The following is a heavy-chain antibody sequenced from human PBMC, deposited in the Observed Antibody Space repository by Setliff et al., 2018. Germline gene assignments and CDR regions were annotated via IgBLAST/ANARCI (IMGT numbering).Heavy chain of an antibody. CDR2: INHSGST. CDR1: GGSFSGYY. Sequence: ETLSLTCAVSGGSFSGYYWSWIRQPPGKGLEWIGEINHSGSTNYNPSLKSRVTISVDTSKNQFSLKLSSVTAADTAVYYCAREHGYSYGQTYYYYGMDVWGQGTTVTIS. CDR3: AREHGYSYGQTYYYYGMDV. V-gene: IGHV4-34*01. J-gene: IGHJ6*02. D-gene: IGHD5-18*01.